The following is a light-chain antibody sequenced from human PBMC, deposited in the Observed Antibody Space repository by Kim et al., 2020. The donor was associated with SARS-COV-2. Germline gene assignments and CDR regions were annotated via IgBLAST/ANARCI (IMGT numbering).Light chain of an antibody. CDR2: YTS. J-gene: IGKJ2*01. V-gene: IGKV6-21*02. CDR3: HQSHSLPYT. Sequence: VSPGEKVTITCRASESMGSSLHWFQLKPDQSPKLLVKYTSQSISGVPSRFRGSGSGTDFTLTINSLETEDAATYYCHQSHSLPYTFGQGTKVDIK. CDR1: ESMGSS.